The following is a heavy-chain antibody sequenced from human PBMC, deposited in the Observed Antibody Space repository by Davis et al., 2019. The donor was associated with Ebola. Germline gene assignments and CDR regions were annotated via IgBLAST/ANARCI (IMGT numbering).Heavy chain of an antibody. V-gene: IGHV1-2*02. CDR1: GYTFTGFY. D-gene: IGHD4-23*01. Sequence: AASVKVSCKASGYTFTGFYIHWARQAPGQGLEWLGWINPNTGGTNLAQKFQGRVSMTRNTSISTAYMELSSLRSEDTAVYYCARGQQLTPDYWGQGTLVTVSS. J-gene: IGHJ4*02. CDR3: ARGQQLTPDY. CDR2: INPNTGGT.